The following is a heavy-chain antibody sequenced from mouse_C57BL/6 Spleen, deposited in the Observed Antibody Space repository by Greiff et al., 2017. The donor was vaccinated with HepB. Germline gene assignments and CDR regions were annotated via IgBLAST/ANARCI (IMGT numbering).Heavy chain of an antibody. CDR1: GYSITSGYY. V-gene: IGHV3-6*01. CDR2: RSYDGSN. CDR3: AREAGTRAMDY. J-gene: IGHJ4*01. Sequence: EVKLVESGPGLVKPSQSLSLTCSVTGYSITSGYYWNLIRQFPGNKLEWMGYRSYDGSNNYNPSLKNRISITRDTSKNQFFLKLNSVTTEDTATYYCAREAGTRAMDYWGQGTSVTVSS. D-gene: IGHD4-1*01.